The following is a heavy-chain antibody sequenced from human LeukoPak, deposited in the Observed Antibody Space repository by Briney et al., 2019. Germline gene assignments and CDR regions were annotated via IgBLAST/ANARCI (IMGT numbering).Heavy chain of an antibody. Sequence: SETLSLTCTVSGGSISSSTYYWGWIRQPPGKGLEWFGSIYYSGSTYYNPSLKSPVTISVDTSKNQFSLKLTSVTAADTAVYYRARLIAAAGRGIDHWGQGTLVTVSS. J-gene: IGHJ4*02. V-gene: IGHV4-39*01. CDR2: IYYSGST. CDR1: GGSISSSTYY. D-gene: IGHD6-13*01. CDR3: ARLIAAAGRGIDH.